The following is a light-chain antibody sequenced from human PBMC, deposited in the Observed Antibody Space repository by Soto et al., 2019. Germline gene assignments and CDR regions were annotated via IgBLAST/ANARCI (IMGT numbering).Light chain of an antibody. Sequence: DIQMTQSPSSVSASVGDRVTITCQASQDISNYLNWYQQKPGKAPKLLIYDASNLETGVPSRFSGSGSGTDFTFTISSLQPEDIATYYCQQYDNLPLGQGTKLEIK. CDR2: DAS. CDR3: QQYDNLP. J-gene: IGKJ2*01. V-gene: IGKV1-33*01. CDR1: QDISNY.